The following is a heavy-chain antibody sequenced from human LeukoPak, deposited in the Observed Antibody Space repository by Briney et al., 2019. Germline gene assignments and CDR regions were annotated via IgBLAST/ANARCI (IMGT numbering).Heavy chain of an antibody. CDR1: GGSISGGSISSYY. Sequence: SETLSLTCTVSGGSISGGSISSYYWSWVRQPAGKGLEWIGRIYTSGTTNYNPSLKSRVTMSVDTSKNQLSLRLNSVTAADTAAYYCARGAPSDYWGQGTLVTVSS. V-gene: IGHV4-4*07. CDR3: ARGAPSDY. J-gene: IGHJ4*02. CDR2: IYTSGTT.